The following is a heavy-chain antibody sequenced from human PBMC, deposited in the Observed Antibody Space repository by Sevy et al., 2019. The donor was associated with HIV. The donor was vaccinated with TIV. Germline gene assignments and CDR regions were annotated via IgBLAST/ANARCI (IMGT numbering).Heavy chain of an antibody. J-gene: IGHJ4*02. CDR1: GGTFSSYA. V-gene: IGHV1-69*13. CDR3: ARVGSNRYCSSTSCYFRCESCAFDY. Sequence: ASVKVSCKASGGTFSSYAISWVRQAPGQGLEWMGGIIPIFGTANYAQKFQGRVTITANESTSTAYMELSSLRSEDTAVYYCARVGSNRYCSSTSCYFRCESCAFDYWGQGTLVTVSS. CDR2: IIPIFGTA. D-gene: IGHD2-2*01.